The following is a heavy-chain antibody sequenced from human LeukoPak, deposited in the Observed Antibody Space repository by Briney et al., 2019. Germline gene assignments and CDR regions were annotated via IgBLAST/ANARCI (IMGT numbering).Heavy chain of an antibody. CDR1: GFTFSSYG. CDR3: ARDRGAVAGPDAFDI. Sequence: GRSLRLSCAASGFTFSSYGMHWVRQAPGKGLEWVVVISYDGSNKYYADSVKGRFTISGDNSKNTLYLQMNSLRAEDTAVYYCARDRGAVAGPDAFDIWGQGTMVTVSS. D-gene: IGHD6-19*01. J-gene: IGHJ3*02. V-gene: IGHV3-30*03. CDR2: ISYDGSNK.